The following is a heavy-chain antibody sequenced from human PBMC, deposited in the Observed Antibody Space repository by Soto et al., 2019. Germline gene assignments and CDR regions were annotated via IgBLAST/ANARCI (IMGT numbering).Heavy chain of an antibody. V-gene: IGHV4-4*07. D-gene: IGHD2-2*01. J-gene: IGHJ4*02. Sequence: SETLSLTCTVSGGSIISYYWSWIRQPAGKGLEWIGRIYTSGSTNYNPSLKSRVTMSVDTSKNQFSLKLSSVTAADTAVYYCARACSSNSCYDVFDYWGQGTLVTVSS. CDR1: GGSIISYY. CDR3: ARACSSNSCYDVFDY. CDR2: IYTSGST.